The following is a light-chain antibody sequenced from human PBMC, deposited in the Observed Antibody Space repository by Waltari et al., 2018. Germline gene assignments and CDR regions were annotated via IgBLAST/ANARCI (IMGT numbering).Light chain of an antibody. CDR3: QQYGSSST. Sequence: IVLTQSPATLSLSPGERATLSCGASPSVSYNYIAWYQQKPGLAPRILSYDASTRALGITDRFSGSWSGTDFTLTISRLEPEDSAVYYCQQYGSSSTFGGGTKVEIK. V-gene: IGKV3D-20*01. J-gene: IGKJ4*01. CDR2: DAS. CDR1: PSVSYNY.